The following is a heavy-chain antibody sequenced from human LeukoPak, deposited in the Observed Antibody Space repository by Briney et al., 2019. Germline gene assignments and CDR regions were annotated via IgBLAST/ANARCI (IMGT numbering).Heavy chain of an antibody. D-gene: IGHD1-26*01. CDR2: ISSSGSTI. CDR3: AKDLGCIVGATCTTFDY. CDR1: GFTFSDYY. V-gene: IGHV3-11*01. J-gene: IGHJ4*02. Sequence: GGSLRLSCAASGFTFSDYYMSWIRQAPGKGLEWVSYISSSGSTIYYADSVKGRFTISRDNSKNTLYLQMNSLRAEDTAVYYCAKDLGCIVGATCTTFDYWGQGTLVTVSS.